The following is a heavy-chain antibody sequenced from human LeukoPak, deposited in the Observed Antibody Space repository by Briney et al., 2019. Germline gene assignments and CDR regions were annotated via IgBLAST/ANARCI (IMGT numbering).Heavy chain of an antibody. CDR1: GGSISSSNW. CDR3: ARGDGYNGWRAYFDY. CDR2: IYHNGST. D-gene: IGHD5-24*01. Sequence: PSETLSLTCAVSGGSISSSNWWSWVRQPPGKGLEWIGEIYHNGSTNYNPSLKSRVTISVDKSKNQFSLKLSSVTAADTAVYYCARGDGYNGWRAYFDYWGQGTLVTVSS. J-gene: IGHJ4*02. V-gene: IGHV4-4*02.